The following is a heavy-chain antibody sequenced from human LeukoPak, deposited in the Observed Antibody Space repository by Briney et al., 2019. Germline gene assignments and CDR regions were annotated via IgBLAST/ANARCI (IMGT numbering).Heavy chain of an antibody. V-gene: IGHV1-18*01. Sequence: VKASCNAAGHAYIRSGTRWVRQAPGLGLEWMRWIRPFIGNTNYAQKLQGRVTMTTDPSTSTAYMELRSLRYDDTAVYYCARDLGVQLWYGRSFEYWGQGTLVTVSS. CDR1: GHAYIRSG. CDR2: IRPFIGNT. J-gene: IGHJ4*02. CDR3: ARDLGVQLWYGRSFEY. D-gene: IGHD5-18*01.